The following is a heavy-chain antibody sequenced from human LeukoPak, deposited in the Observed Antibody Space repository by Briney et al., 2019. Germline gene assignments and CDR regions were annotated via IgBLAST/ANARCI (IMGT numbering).Heavy chain of an antibody. CDR1: GGTFSSYA. J-gene: IGHJ3*02. V-gene: IGHV1-69*01. Sequence: SVKVSCKASGGTFSSYAISWVRQAPGQGLEWMGGIIPIFGTANYAQKFQGRVTITADESTSTAYMELSSLRYEDTAVYYCARSFREDDAFDIWGQGTMVTVSS. D-gene: IGHD3-10*01. CDR3: ARSFREDDAFDI. CDR2: IIPIFGTA.